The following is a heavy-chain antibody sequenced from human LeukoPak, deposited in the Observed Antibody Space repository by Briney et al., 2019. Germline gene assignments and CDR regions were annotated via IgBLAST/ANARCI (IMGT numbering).Heavy chain of an antibody. J-gene: IGHJ5*02. Sequence: GGSLRLSCAASGFTFSSYGMHWVRQAPGKGLEWVAVISYDGSNKYYADSVKGRFTISRDNSKNTLYLQMNSLRAEDTAVYYCARVGGYSGYVHNWFDPWGQGTLVTVSS. D-gene: IGHD5-12*01. V-gene: IGHV3-30*03. CDR3: ARVGGYSGYVHNWFDP. CDR1: GFTFSSYG. CDR2: ISYDGSNK.